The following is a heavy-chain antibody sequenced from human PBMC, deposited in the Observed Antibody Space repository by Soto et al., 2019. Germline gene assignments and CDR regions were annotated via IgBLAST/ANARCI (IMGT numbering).Heavy chain of an antibody. CDR2: INPNSGNT. V-gene: IGHV1-2*02. D-gene: IGHD3-9*01. J-gene: IGHJ4*02. Sequence: ASVKVSCKASGYTFTGYYMHWVRQAPGQGLEWMGWINPNSGNTNYAQKFQGRVTMTRNTSISTAYMELSSLRSEDTAVYYCARGRHDILTGYYIVDYWGQGTLVTVSS. CDR1: GYTFTGYY. CDR3: ARGRHDILTGYYIVDY.